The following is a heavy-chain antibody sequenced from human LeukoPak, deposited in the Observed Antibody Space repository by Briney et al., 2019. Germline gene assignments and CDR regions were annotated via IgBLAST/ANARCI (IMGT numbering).Heavy chain of an antibody. D-gene: IGHD1-26*01. Sequence: GGSLRLSCAASGFTFDDHFMSWVRQAPGKGLELVSSVNWSGGSTAYADSVKGRFTISRDNAKNSLYLQMNSLRAEDTALYYCTRGSGSYPDYWGQGTMVTVSS. J-gene: IGHJ4*02. CDR2: VNWSGGST. V-gene: IGHV3-20*04. CDR3: TRGSGSYPDY. CDR1: GFTFDDHF.